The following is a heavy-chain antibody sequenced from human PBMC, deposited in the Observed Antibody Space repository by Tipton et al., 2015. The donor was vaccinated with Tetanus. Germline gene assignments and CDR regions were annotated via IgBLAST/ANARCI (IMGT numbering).Heavy chain of an antibody. CDR1: GFTFSSYA. V-gene: IGHV3-23*01. CDR3: AKSKGPKVGTTGTRLYYFDY. Sequence: SLRLSCAASGFTFSSYAMSWVRQAPGKGLEWVSAISGSGGSTYYADSVKGRFTISRDNSKNTLYLQMNSLRAEDTAVYYCAKSKGPKVGTTGTRLYYFDYWGQGTLVTVSS. CDR2: ISGSGGST. J-gene: IGHJ4*02. D-gene: IGHD1-1*01.